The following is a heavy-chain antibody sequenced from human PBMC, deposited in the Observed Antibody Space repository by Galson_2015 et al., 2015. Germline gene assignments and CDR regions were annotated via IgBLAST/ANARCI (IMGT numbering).Heavy chain of an antibody. V-gene: IGHV3-74*01. D-gene: IGHD3/OR15-3a*01. CDR1: GFTFSSDW. Sequence: SLRLSCAASGFTFSSDWMHWVRHAPGKGLVWISRINSDGTSKTYADSVKGRFTISRDNAKNTLYLQMNSLRAEDTAVYYCERNALSDRTVGFDYWGQGTLVTVSS. CDR2: INSDGTSK. CDR3: ERNALSDRTVGFDY. J-gene: IGHJ4*02.